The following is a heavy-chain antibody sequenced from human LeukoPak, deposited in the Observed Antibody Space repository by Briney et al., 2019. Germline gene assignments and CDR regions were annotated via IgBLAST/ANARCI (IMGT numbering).Heavy chain of an antibody. CDR2: MNPNSGNT. D-gene: IGHD1-1*01. J-gene: IGHJ4*02. CDR3: AIWVPRYGRNYFDY. V-gene: IGHV1-8*01. Sequence: ASVKVSCKASGYTFTSYDINWVRQATGQGLEWMGWMNPNSGNTGYAQKFQGRVTMTRNTSISTAYMELSSLRSEDTAVYYCAIWVPRYGRNYFDYWGQGTLVTVSS. CDR1: GYTFTSYD.